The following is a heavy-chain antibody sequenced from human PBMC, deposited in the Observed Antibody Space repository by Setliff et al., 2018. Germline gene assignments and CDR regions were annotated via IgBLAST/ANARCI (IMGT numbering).Heavy chain of an antibody. Sequence: PSETLSLTCTVSGGSISPYFWSWIRQSPGKGLEWIGYIYHNGNTNFNPSLKTRVTMSVDTSKNQFALKLTSVTAADTAVYYCRLWSHSYHNDYWGQGTLVTVSS. V-gene: IGHV4-59*12. J-gene: IGHJ4*02. CDR3: RLWSHSYHNDY. CDR1: GGSISPYF. CDR2: IYHNGNT. D-gene: IGHD3-16*02.